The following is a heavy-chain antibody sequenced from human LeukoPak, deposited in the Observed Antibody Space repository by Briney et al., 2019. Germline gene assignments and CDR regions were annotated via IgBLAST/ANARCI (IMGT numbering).Heavy chain of an antibody. Sequence: GGSLRLSCAASGFTFSSYGMNWVRQAPGKGLEWVSAISGSGGSTYYADSVKGRFTISRDNSKNTLYLQMNSLRAEDTAAYYCAKGSAAYYYYYYYMDVWGKGTTVTISS. D-gene: IGHD6-13*01. J-gene: IGHJ6*03. CDR3: AKGSAAYYYYYYYMDV. CDR1: GFTFSSYG. CDR2: ISGSGGST. V-gene: IGHV3-23*01.